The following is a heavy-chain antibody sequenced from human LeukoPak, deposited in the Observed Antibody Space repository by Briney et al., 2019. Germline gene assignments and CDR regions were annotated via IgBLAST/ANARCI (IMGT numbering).Heavy chain of an antibody. CDR3: ARGLRGYSGTRFDY. CDR1: GGSFSGYY. V-gene: IGHV4-34*01. J-gene: IGHJ4*02. Sequence: SETPSLTCAVYGGSFSGYYWSWIRQPPGKGLEWIGEINHSGSTNYNPSLKSRVTISVDTSKNQFSLKLSSVTAADTAVYYCARGLRGYSGTRFDYWGQGTLVTVSS. CDR2: INHSGST. D-gene: IGHD5-12*01.